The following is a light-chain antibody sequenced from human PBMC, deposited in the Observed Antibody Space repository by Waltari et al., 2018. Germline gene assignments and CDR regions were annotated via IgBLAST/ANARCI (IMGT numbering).Light chain of an antibody. J-gene: IGKJ1*01. Sequence: EVVLTQSSGALSLSPGERATLSCRASESVTNDYLAWYQQKPGQAPRLLIYDASIRATGIPDRFSGSGSVTDFTLTITRLEPEDFAVYHCQQYGSLPWTFGQGTMVDMK. V-gene: IGKV3-20*01. CDR2: DAS. CDR3: QQYGSLPWT. CDR1: ESVTNDY.